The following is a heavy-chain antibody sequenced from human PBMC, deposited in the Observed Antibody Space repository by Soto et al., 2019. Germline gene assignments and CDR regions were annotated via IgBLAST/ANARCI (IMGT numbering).Heavy chain of an antibody. J-gene: IGHJ4*02. Sequence: EVQLVESGGGLVKPGGSLRLSCTASGFTFSSYSMNWVRQAPGKGLEWVSSISSSSSYIYYADSVKGRFTISRDNAKNSLYLQMNSLRAEDTAVYYCASCHSCGCSKRQYYFDYWGQGTLVTVSS. V-gene: IGHV3-21*01. CDR3: ASCHSCGCSKRQYYFDY. D-gene: IGHD6-19*01. CDR1: GFTFSSYS. CDR2: ISSSSSYI.